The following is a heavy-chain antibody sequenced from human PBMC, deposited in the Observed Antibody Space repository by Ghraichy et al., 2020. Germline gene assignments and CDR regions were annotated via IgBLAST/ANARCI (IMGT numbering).Heavy chain of an antibody. J-gene: IGHJ4*02. CDR2: ISGSVGGT. CDR1: GFTFRSYA. CDR3: AKERDYPGTPGY. Sequence: LSLTCAASGFTFRSYAMSWVRQAPGQGLECVSAISGSVGGTYYADSVKGRFTISRDNSKNTLYLQMNSLRAEDTAVYYCAKERDYPGTPGYWGQGTLVTVSS. V-gene: IGHV3-23*01. D-gene: IGHD4-11*01.